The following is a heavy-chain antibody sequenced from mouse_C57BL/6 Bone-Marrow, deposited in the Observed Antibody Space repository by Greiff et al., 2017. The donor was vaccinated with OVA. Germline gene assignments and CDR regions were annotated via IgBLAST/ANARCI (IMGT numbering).Heavy chain of an antibody. Sequence: DVQLQESGPELVKPGASVKIPCKASGYTFTDYNMDWVKQSHGKSLEWIGDINPNNGGTIYNQKFKGKATLTVDKSSSTAYMELRSLTSEDTAVYYCARSYDGYYVEVWFAYWGQGTLVTVSA. J-gene: IGHJ3*01. CDR2: INPNNGGT. CDR3: ARSYDGYYVEVWFAY. D-gene: IGHD2-3*01. V-gene: IGHV1-18*01. CDR1: GYTFTDYN.